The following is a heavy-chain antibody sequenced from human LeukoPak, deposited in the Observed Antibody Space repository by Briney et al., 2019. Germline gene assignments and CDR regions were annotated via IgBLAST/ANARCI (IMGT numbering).Heavy chain of an antibody. J-gene: IGHJ4*02. CDR3: AKKLGSSPGDFFDY. CDR2: INDNGGST. Sequence: GGSLRLSRAASGFTFTSYAMSWVHQAPGKGLEWVSDINDNGGSTFYADSVKGRFTISRDKSKNTLYLQMNSLRADDTAVYYCAKKLGSSPGDFFDYWGQGTLVTVSS. CDR1: GFTFTSYA. D-gene: IGHD6-6*01. V-gene: IGHV3-23*01.